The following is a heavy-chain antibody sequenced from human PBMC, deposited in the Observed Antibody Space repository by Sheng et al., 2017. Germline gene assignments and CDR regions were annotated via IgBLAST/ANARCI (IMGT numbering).Heavy chain of an antibody. J-gene: IGHJ4*02. CDR2: IKQDGSEK. Sequence: EVQLVESGGGLVQPGGSLRLSCAASGFTFSSYWMSWVRQAPGKGLEWVANIKQDGSEKYYVDSVKGRFTISRDNAKNSLYLQMNSLRAEDTAVYYCARADSSGYYYYFDYWGQGTLVTVSS. D-gene: IGHD3-22*01. CDR1: GFTFSSYW. V-gene: IGHV3-7*01. CDR3: ARADSSGYYYYFDY.